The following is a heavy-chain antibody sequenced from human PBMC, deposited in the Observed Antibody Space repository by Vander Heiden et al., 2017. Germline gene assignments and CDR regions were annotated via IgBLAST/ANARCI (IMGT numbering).Heavy chain of an antibody. V-gene: IGHV3-64D*06. CDR1: RFTFSAYT. Sequence: EVQLVESGGGLVQPGGSLRLSCFGSRFTFSAYTGHWVRQAPGKGLEYISSINTNGDRTYTADSVKGRFTISRDNSKNTLYLLMSSLRAEDTAIYYCAGSSYQDAFDVWGQGTVVTVSS. J-gene: IGHJ3*01. CDR2: INTNGDRT. CDR3: AGSSYQDAFDV. D-gene: IGHD3-3*01.